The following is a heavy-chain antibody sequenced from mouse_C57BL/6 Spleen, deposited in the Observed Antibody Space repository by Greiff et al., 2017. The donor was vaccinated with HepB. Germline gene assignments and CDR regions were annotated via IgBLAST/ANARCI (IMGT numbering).Heavy chain of an antibody. J-gene: IGHJ2*01. CDR3: ARSLVEAPFDY. V-gene: IGHV1-76*01. D-gene: IGHD1-1*01. CDR1: GYTFTDYY. Sequence: QVQLQQSGAELVRPGASVKLSCKASGYTFTDYYINWVKQRPGQGLEWIARIYPGSGNTYYNEKFTGKATLTAEKSSSTAYMQLSSLTSEDSAVYFCARSLVEAPFDYWGKGTTLTVSS. CDR2: IYPGSGNT.